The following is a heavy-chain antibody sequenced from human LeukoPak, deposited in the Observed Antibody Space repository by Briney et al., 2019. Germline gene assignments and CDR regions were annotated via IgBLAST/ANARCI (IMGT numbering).Heavy chain of an antibody. CDR2: INSVGGTT. J-gene: IGHJ3*02. V-gene: IGHV3-48*04. CDR1: GFTFNTYG. Sequence: PGGSLRPSCAASGFTFNTYGVNWFRQAPGRGLEWISHINSVGGTTFYADSVKGRFTISRDNANNTLYLQMNSLRAEDAATYYCARSHMYGDYGEDIWGHGTVVAVSS. D-gene: IGHD4-17*01. CDR3: ARSHMYGDYGEDI.